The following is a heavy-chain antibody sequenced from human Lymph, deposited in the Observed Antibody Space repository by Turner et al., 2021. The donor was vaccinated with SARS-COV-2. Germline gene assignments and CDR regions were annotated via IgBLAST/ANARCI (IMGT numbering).Heavy chain of an antibody. CDR3: ARDLGPLAFDI. V-gene: IGHV3-53*02. Sequence: EVQLVETGGGLIQPGGSLRLSCAASGFTVSNNYMSWVPQAPGKGLEWVSVIYIGGTTYYADSVKGRFTISRDNSKNTLYLQMNSLRAEDTAVYYCARDLGPLAFDIWGQGTMVTVSS. CDR1: GFTVSNNY. CDR2: IYIGGTT. J-gene: IGHJ3*02.